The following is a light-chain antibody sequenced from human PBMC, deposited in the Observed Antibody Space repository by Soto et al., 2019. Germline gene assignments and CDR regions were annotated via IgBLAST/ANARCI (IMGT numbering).Light chain of an antibody. J-gene: IGKJ2*01. V-gene: IGKV3-20*01. CDR3: HQFGSSPLAFT. CDR2: GAS. CDR1: QSVSTRY. Sequence: ESMLTQSPGTLSLSPGERATLSCRASQSVSTRYLAWYQQKPGQAPRLLIYGASIRAAGIPDRFSCSGSGTVFTLNISRLEPEDFAVYYCHQFGSSPLAFTFGQGTEL.